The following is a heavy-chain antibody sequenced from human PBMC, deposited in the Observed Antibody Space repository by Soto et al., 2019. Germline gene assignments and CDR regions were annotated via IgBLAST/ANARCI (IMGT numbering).Heavy chain of an antibody. CDR2: ISSSGSTI. Sequence: GGSLRLSCAASGFTFSDYYMSWIRQAPGKGLEWVSYISSSGSTIYYADSVKGRFTIARDNAKNSLYLQMNSLRAEDTAVYYCASGGHLGYCSSTSCYVSPDYWGQGTLVTVSS. D-gene: IGHD2-2*01. J-gene: IGHJ4*02. CDR3: ASGGHLGYCSSTSCYVSPDY. V-gene: IGHV3-11*01. CDR1: GFTFSDYY.